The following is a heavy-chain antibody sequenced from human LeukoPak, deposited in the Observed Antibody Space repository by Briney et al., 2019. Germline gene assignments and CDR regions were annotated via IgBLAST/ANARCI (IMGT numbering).Heavy chain of an antibody. J-gene: IGHJ4*02. V-gene: IGHV4-34*01. D-gene: IGHD5-12*01. Sequence: SETPSLTCAVYGVSFSGYYWTWIRQPPGKGLEWIGEINHSGTTNYNPSLKSRVTISVDTSKNQFSLKLSSVTAADTAVYYCATSGYAGWANNNWGQGTLVTVSS. CDR1: GVSFSGYY. CDR2: INHSGTT. CDR3: ATSGYAGWANNN.